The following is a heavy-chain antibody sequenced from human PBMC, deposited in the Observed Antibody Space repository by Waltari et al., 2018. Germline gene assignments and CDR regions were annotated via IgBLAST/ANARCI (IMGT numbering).Heavy chain of an antibody. V-gene: IGHV3-53*01. CDR1: GFSVRKTY. D-gene: IGHD2-8*01. J-gene: IGHJ4*01. Sequence: EVQLLESGGALIQPGGSLRLSCAVPGFSVRKTYMTWVRQPPGKGLEWVAIIYSGGTTYYADSLKGRFTISRDNSNNTLYLQMHSLRAEDTAVYYCARCWGMADETRFDLWGHGTLVTVSS. CDR3: ARCWGMADETRFDL. CDR2: IYSGGTT.